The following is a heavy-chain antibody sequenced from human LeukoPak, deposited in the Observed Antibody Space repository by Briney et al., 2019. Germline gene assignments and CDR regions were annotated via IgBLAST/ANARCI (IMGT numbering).Heavy chain of an antibody. CDR1: GGSISNYY. V-gene: IGHV4-59*01. J-gene: IGHJ4*02. CDR2: IYYSGST. D-gene: IGHD2-21*02. Sequence: PSETLSLNCTVSGGSISNYYWSWIRQPPGKGLEWIAFIYYSGSTNYNPSLRSRATISVETSKNQFSLKLSSVTAADTAVYYCARAPGVMTAFDYWGQGALVTVSS. CDR3: ARAPGVMTAFDY.